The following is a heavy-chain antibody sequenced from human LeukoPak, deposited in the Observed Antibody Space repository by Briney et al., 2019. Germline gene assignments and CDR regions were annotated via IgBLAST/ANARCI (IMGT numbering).Heavy chain of an antibody. CDR2: TYYRSKWYN. J-gene: IGHJ5*02. D-gene: IGHD6-13*01. CDR3: ARDLLIAAAGNSDWFDP. CDR1: GDSVSSNSAA. Sequence: SQTLSLTCAISGDSVSSNSAAWNWIRQSPSRGLEWLGRTYYRSKWYNDYAVSVKSRITINPDTSKSQFSLQLNSVTPEDTAVYYCARDLLIAAAGNSDWFDPWGQGTLVTVSS. V-gene: IGHV6-1*01.